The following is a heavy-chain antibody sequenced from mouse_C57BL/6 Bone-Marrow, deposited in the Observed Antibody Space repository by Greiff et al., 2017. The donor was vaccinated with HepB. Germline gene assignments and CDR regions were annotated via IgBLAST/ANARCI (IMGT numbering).Heavy chain of an antibody. Sequence: VQLQQSGPVLVKPGASVKMSCKASGYTFTDYYMNWVKQSHGKSLEWIGVINPYNGGTSYNQKFKGKATLTADKSSSTAYMELNSLTSEDSAVYYCASRWFPYAMDYWGQGTSVTVSS. CDR3: ASRWFPYAMDY. CDR2: INPYNGGT. V-gene: IGHV1-19*01. CDR1: GYTFTDYY. J-gene: IGHJ4*01. D-gene: IGHD1-1*02.